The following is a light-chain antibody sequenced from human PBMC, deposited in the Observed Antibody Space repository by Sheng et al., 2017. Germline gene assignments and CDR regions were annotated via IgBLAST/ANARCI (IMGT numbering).Light chain of an antibody. CDR3: CSYAGSSTWV. J-gene: IGLJ3*02. CDR2: DVS. Sequence: QSALTQPASVSGSPGQSITISCTGTSSDVGSYNLVSWYQQHPGKAPKLMNYDVSKRPSGVSNRFSGSKSGNTASLTISGLQAEDEADYYCCSYAGSSTWVFGGGTKLTVL. V-gene: IGLV2-23*02. CDR1: SSDVGSYNL.